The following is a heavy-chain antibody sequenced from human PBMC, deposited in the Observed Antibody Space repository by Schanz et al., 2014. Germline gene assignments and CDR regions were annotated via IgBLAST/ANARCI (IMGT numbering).Heavy chain of an antibody. J-gene: IGHJ5*02. D-gene: IGHD1-7*01. CDR1: GFSVSACS. CDR2: ISSTSTI. V-gene: IGHV3-48*02. Sequence: EVQLVESGGCLVQPGGSLRLSCAASGFSVSACSMNWVRQAPGKGPEWVSFISSTSTIYYAQSVKGRFTISRDIVKNSVYLQMNRLRDEDTAVYYCASECGITATTPNFAWFDPWGQGTLVTVSS. CDR3: ASECGITATTPNFAWFDP.